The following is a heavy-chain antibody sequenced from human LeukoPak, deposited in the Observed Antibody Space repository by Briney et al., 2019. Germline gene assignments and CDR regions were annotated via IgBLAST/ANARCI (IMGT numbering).Heavy chain of an antibody. CDR2: ISYSGST. V-gene: IGHV4-59*01. Sequence: SETLSLTCTVSGGFISSYYWSWIRKPPGKGLEWIGNISYSGSTNYNPSLKSRVTISVDTSKNQFSLKLSSVTAADTAVYYCARDYYDFWSGRGNVAFDIWGQGTMVTVSS. J-gene: IGHJ3*02. CDR3: ARDYYDFWSGRGNVAFDI. CDR1: GGFISSYY. D-gene: IGHD3-3*01.